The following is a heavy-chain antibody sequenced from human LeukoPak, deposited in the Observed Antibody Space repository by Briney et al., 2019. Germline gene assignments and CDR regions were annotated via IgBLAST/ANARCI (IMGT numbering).Heavy chain of an antibody. Sequence: PGGCLRLSRAASGLPLRLYSLSWVSQAPWKGLEWVSAIRGSGGSTYYTDSVKGRFTISRDNSKNTLYLQMNSLRAEDTAVYYCAKVGPGYLDNYFDYWGQGTLVTVSS. CDR2: IRGSGGST. CDR1: GLPLRLYS. V-gene: IGHV3-23*01. J-gene: IGHJ4*02. CDR3: AKVGPGYLDNYFDY. D-gene: IGHD5-12*01.